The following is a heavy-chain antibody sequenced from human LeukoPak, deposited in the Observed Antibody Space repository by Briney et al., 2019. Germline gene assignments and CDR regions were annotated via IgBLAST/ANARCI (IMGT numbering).Heavy chain of an antibody. J-gene: IGHJ5*02. CDR3: ARDWEIDSGWYEVGFDP. CDR2: MNPNSGNT. CDR1: GYTFTSYD. Sequence: GASVKVSCKASGYTFTSYDINWVRQATGQGLEWMGWMNPNSGNTGYAQKFQGRVTMTRDTSISTAYMELSRLRSDDTAVYYCARDWEIDSGWYEVGFDPWGQGTLVTVSS. D-gene: IGHD6-19*01. V-gene: IGHV1-8*01.